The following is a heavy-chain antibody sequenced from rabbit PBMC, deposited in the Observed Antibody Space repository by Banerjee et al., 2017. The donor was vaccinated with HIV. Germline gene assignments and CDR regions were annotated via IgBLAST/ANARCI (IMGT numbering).Heavy chain of an antibody. Sequence: QSLEESGGDLVKPGASLTLTCTASGFDFSSYYMCWVRQAPGKGLEWIGCIYTGSDITYYANWAKGRFIISRTSSTTVTLQMTSLTAADTATYFCARGQNLAGYWSNLWGQGTLVTVS. V-gene: IGHV1S40*01. D-gene: IGHD1-1*01. CDR1: GFDFSSYY. CDR3: ARGQNLAGYWSNL. CDR2: IYTGSDIT. J-gene: IGHJ4*01.